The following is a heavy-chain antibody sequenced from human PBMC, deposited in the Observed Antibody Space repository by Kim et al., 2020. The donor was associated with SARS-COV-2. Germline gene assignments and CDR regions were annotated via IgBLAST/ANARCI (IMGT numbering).Heavy chain of an antibody. D-gene: IGHD3-22*01. V-gene: IGHV7-4-1*02. Sequence: ASVKVSCKASGYTFTSYAMNWVRQAPGQGLEWMGWINTNTGNPTYAQGFTGRFVFSLDTSVSTAYLQISSLKAEDTAVYYCARDREDYYDSSGSPRAFDIWGQGTMVTVSS. CDR3: ARDREDYYDSSGSPRAFDI. CDR2: INTNTGNP. CDR1: GYTFTSYA. J-gene: IGHJ3*02.